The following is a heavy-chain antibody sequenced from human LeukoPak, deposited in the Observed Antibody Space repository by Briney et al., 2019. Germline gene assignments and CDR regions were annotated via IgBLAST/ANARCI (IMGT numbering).Heavy chain of an antibody. CDR1: GLSISDNY. V-gene: IGHV3-53*01. J-gene: IGHJ6*02. CDR2: IHSGGNI. CDR3: ARDRGYAMDV. D-gene: IGHD1-1*01. Sequence: PGGSLRLSCAASGLSISDNYMSWVRQAPGKGLEWVSIIHSGGNIYYADSVKGRFTISRDSSKNTLYLQMNSLRAEDTAVYYCARDRGYAMDVWGQGTTVTVSS.